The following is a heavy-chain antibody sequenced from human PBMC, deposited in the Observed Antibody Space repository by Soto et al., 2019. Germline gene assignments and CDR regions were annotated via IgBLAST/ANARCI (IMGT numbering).Heavy chain of an antibody. Sequence: GGSLRLSCAASGFTFSTYAIHWVRQAPGKGLEWVAVISHDGSDKYYADSVKGRFTISRDNSKNTVNLQMNSLRAEDTAVYYCAREYYSGSGSYYAYWGPGTLVTVSS. D-gene: IGHD3-10*01. CDR3: AREYYSGSGSYYAY. CDR1: GFTFSTYA. CDR2: ISHDGSDK. J-gene: IGHJ4*02. V-gene: IGHV3-30-3*01.